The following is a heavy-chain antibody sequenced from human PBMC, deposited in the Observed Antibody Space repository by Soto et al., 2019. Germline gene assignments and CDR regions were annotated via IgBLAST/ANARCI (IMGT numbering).Heavy chain of an antibody. CDR1: GGSISSGDYY. CDR3: ARAAAAGTDWFDP. CDR2: IYYSGST. V-gene: IGHV4-30-4*01. Sequence: SETLSLTCTVSGGSISSGDYYWSWIRQPPGKGLEWIGYIYYSGSTYYNPSLKSRATISVDTSKNQFSLKLSSVTAADTAVYYCARAAAAGTDWFDPWGQGTLVTVSS. J-gene: IGHJ5*02. D-gene: IGHD6-13*01.